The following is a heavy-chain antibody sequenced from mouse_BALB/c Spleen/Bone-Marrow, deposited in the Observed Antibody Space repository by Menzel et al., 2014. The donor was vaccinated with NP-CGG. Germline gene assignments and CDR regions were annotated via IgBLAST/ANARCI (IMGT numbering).Heavy chain of an antibody. Sequence: QVQLKESGAELVKPGASVKTSCKASGYTFTSYWMHWVKQRPGQGLEWIGVIDPSDSYTSYNQKFKGKATLTVDTSSSTAYMQLSSLASEDSAVYYCTRGDYDWYCDVWGAGTTVTVSS. J-gene: IGHJ1*01. CDR1: GYTFTSYW. CDR3: TRGDYDWYCDV. D-gene: IGHD2-4*01. V-gene: IGHV1S127*01. CDR2: IDPSDSYT.